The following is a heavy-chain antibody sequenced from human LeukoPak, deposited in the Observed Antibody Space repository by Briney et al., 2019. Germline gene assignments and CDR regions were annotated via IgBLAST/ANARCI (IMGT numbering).Heavy chain of an antibody. CDR2: IHTSGST. D-gene: IGHD4-11*01. CDR1: GASINSYY. CDR3: ARKTTDYRNYGGYTYYYIDV. J-gene: IGHJ6*03. Sequence: SETLSLTCTVCGASINSYYWHWVRQSPGKGLEWIGYIHTSGSTDYNSSLKSRVTISVDTSKNQFSLRLRSVTAADTAVYYCARKTTDYRNYGGYTYYYIDVWGKGTTVTVSS. V-gene: IGHV4-4*08.